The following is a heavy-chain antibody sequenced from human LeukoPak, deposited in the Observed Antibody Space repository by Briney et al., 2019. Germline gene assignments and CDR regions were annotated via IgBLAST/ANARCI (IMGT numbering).Heavy chain of an antibody. CDR1: GGSISSSY. CDR3: ASTAGNDNGDYWASDI. V-gene: IGHV4-59*01. D-gene: IGHD4-17*01. J-gene: IGHJ3*02. CDR2: IYYSGST. Sequence: SETLSLTCTVSGGSISSSYWSWLRQPPGKGLEWIGYIYYSGSTNYNPSLKSRVTISVHTSKNQFSLKLSSVTTADTAVYYCASTAGNDNGDYWASDIWGQGTMVTVSS.